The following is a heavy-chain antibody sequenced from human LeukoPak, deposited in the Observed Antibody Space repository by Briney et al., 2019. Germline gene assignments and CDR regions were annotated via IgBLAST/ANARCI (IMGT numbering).Heavy chain of an antibody. D-gene: IGHD5-18*01. CDR2: ISSSSSYI. CDR1: GFTFSSYS. J-gene: IGHJ4*02. Sequence: GGSLRLSCAASGFTFSSYSMNWVRQAPGKGLEWVSSISSSSSYIYYADSVKGRFTISRDNAKNSLYLQMNSLRAEDTALYYCAKEYKPGYSYGYTFDYWGQGTLVTVSS. CDR3: AKEYKPGYSYGYTFDY. V-gene: IGHV3-21*04.